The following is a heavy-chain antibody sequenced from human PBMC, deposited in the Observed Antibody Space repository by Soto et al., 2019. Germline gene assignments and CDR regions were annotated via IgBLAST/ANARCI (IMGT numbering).Heavy chain of an antibody. CDR2: ITPYNGNT. CDR3: ARDHGDGYNGGNFDY. Sequence: GASVKLSCKASGYTFTSYGITWVRQAPGQGLEWMGWITPYNGNTNYAQKLQGWVTMTRDTSISTAYMELSRLRSDDTAVYYCARDHGDGYNGGNFDYWGQGTLVTVSS. J-gene: IGHJ4*02. V-gene: IGHV1-18*01. CDR1: GYTFTSYG. D-gene: IGHD5-12*01.